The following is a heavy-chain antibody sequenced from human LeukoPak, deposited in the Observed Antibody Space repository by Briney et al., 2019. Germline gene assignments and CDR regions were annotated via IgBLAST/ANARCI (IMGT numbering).Heavy chain of an antibody. CDR3: ARGPRYYYDSSGYYPPWISFYDY. CDR1: GYTFTSYA. D-gene: IGHD3-22*01. CDR2: INAGNGNT. J-gene: IGHJ4*02. V-gene: IGHV1-3*01. Sequence: ASVKVSCKASGYTFTSYAMHWVRQAPGQRLEWMGWINAGNGNTKYSQKFQGRVTITRDTSASTAYMELSSLRSEDTAVYYCARGPRYYYDSSGYYPPWISFYDYWGQGTLVTVSS.